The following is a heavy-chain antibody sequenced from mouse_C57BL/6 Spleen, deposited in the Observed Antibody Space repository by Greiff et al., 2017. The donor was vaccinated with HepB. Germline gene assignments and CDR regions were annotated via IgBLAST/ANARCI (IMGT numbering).Heavy chain of an antibody. Sequence: EVQGVESGGGLVKPGGSLKLSCAASGFTFSSYAMSWVRQTPEKRLEWVATISDGGSYTYYPDNVKGRFTISRDNAKNNLYLQMSHLKSEDTAMYYCARDTPFAYWGQGTLVTVSA. CDR3: ARDTPFAY. CDR1: GFTFSSYA. CDR2: ISDGGSYT. V-gene: IGHV5-4*01. J-gene: IGHJ3*01.